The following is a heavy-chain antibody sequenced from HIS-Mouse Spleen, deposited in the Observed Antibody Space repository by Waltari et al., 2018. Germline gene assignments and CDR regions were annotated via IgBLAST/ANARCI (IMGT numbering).Heavy chain of an antibody. CDR2: ISYDGSNK. J-gene: IGHJ4*02. CDR3: AKDRGSQFDY. CDR1: GFTFSSYG. V-gene: IGHV3-30*18. D-gene: IGHD1-26*01. Sequence: QVQLVESGGGVVQPGRSLRLPCAAPGFTFSSYGMHWVRQAPGKGLEWVAVISYDGSNKYYADSVKGRFTISRDNSKNTLYLQMNSLRAEDTAVYYCAKDRGSQFDYWGQGTLVTVSS.